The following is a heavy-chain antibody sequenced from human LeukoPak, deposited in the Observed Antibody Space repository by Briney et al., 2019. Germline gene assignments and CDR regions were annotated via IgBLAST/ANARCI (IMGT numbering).Heavy chain of an antibody. J-gene: IGHJ4*02. CDR1: GFTFDDYA. Sequence: GGSLRLSCAASGFTFDDYAMLWVRQAPGKGLEWVSGISWNSGSIAYADSVKGRFTISRDNAKNSLYLQMNSLRAEDMAFYYCAKNRRRGYFGSGSNFDYWGQGTLVTVSS. V-gene: IGHV3-9*03. CDR3: AKNRRRGYFGSGSNFDY. D-gene: IGHD3-10*01. CDR2: ISWNSGSI.